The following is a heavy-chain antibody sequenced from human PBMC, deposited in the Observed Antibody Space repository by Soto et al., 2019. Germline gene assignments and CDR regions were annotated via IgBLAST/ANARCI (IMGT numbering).Heavy chain of an antibody. J-gene: IGHJ6*02. Sequence: PSETPSLTCTVSGGSLSSYYCSWIRQPPGKGLEWIGYIYYSGSTNYNPSLKSRVTISVDTSKNQFSLKLSSVTAADTAVYYCARDRGAAAAGTYYYYYGMDVWGQGTTVTVSS. CDR1: GGSLSSYY. CDR3: ARDRGAAAAGTYYYYYGMDV. V-gene: IGHV4-59*01. CDR2: IYYSGST. D-gene: IGHD6-13*01.